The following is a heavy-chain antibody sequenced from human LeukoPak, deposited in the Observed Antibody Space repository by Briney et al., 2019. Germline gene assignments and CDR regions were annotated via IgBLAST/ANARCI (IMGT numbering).Heavy chain of an antibody. CDR3: ARXCGRDPYNWFDP. D-gene: IGHD2-21*01. CDR1: GFIXSDYW. Sequence: SXXXSGFIXSDYWMKWVRQAPGKGLEWVANIKQDGSEKYYVDSVKGRFTISRDKARNSVYLQMNGMRDDDRAGYYCARXCGRDPYNWFDPWGQGTLVTVSS. J-gene: IGHJ5*02. V-gene: IGHV3-7*01. CDR2: IKQDGSEK.